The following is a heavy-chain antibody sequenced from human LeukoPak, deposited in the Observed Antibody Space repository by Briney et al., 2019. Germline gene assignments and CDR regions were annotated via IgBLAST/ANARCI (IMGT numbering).Heavy chain of an antibody. Sequence: GGSQRLSCAASGFTFSDYYMSWIRQAPGKGLEWVSYISSSSSYTNYADSVKGRFTISRDNAKNSLYLQMNSLRAEDTAVYYCARDPGGYSSGIDYWGQGTLVTVSS. CDR2: ISSSSSYT. D-gene: IGHD6-19*01. CDR3: ARDPGGYSSGIDY. V-gene: IGHV3-11*05. J-gene: IGHJ4*02. CDR1: GFTFSDYY.